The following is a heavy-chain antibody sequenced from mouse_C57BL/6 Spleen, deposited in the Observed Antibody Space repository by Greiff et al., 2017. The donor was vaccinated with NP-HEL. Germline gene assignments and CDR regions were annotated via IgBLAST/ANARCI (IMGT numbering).Heavy chain of an antibody. V-gene: IGHV5-9*01. CDR3: ARDDGYYPY. D-gene: IGHD2-3*01. J-gene: IGHJ3*01. CDR1: GFTFSSYT. Sequence: EVQLVESGGGLVKPGGSLKLSCAASGFTFSSYTMSWVRQTPEKRLEWVATISGGGGNTYYPDSVKGRFTISRDNAKNTLYLQMSSLRSEDTALYYCARDDGYYPYWGQGTLVTVSA. CDR2: ISGGGGNT.